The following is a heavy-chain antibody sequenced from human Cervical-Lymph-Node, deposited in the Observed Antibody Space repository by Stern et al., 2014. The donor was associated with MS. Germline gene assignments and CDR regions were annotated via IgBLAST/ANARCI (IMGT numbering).Heavy chain of an antibody. CDR1: GFSFSDYS. J-gene: IGHJ5*02. Sequence: QVQLVQSGGGLVKPGGSLRLSCAASGFSFSDYSMSWTRTAPGKGMEWVSHIRRTGDTIYYADYVTGLFTISSDNAKDSVYLHMNSLRAEDTAVYYCARGTVWFGELLESWGQGTLVAVSS. V-gene: IGHV3-11*01. CDR3: ARGTVWFGELLES. CDR2: IRRTGDTI. D-gene: IGHD3-10*01.